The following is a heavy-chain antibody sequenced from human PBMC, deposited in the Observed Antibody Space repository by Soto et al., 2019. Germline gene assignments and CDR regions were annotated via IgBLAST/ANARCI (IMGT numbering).Heavy chain of an antibody. Sequence: QVQLVQSGAEVKKPGSSVKVSCKASGGTFSSYAISWVRQAPGQGLEWMGGIIPIFGTANYAQKCQGRVTITADESKSTAYMELSSRISEDTAVYYCARDLIIDTIFGVVIPHYYGMDVWGQGTTVTVSS. V-gene: IGHV1-69*12. CDR2: IIPIFGTA. J-gene: IGHJ6*02. CDR1: GGTFSSYA. CDR3: ARDLIIDTIFGVVIPHYYGMDV. D-gene: IGHD3-3*01.